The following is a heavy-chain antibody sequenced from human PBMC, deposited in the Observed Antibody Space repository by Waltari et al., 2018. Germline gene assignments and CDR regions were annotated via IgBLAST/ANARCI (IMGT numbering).Heavy chain of an antibody. D-gene: IGHD2-15*01. CDR3: ARDRGRGLYLDT. V-gene: IGHV4-4*02. Sequence: QLQLQESGPGLVRPSGTLSLICAVSGDSMGSTDCWSWVRPPPGKGLEWIGQVRGDGRTNYNPSFASRVIISLDTSTHHFALEVTSATAADTALYYCARDRGRGLYLDTWGQGILVTVAP. J-gene: IGHJ4*02. CDR2: VRGDGRT. CDR1: GDSMGSTDC.